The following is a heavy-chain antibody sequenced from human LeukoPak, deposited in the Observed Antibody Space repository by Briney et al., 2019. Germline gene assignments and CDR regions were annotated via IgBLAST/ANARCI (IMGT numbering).Heavy chain of an antibody. V-gene: IGHV3-33*01. CDR2: IWYDGSNK. Sequence: KPGRSLRLSCAASGFTFSSYGMHWVRQAPGKGLEWVAVIWYDGSNKYYADSVKGRFTISRDNSKNTLYLQMNSLRAEDTAVYYCARDSWGMDVWGQGTTVTVSS. J-gene: IGHJ6*02. CDR3: ARDSWGMDV. CDR1: GFTFSSYG.